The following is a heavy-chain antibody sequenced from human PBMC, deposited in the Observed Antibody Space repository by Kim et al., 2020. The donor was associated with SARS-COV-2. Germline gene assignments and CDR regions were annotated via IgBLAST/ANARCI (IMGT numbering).Heavy chain of an antibody. CDR1: GGSISSGGYY. CDR3: ARVRDTAMAYDDY. D-gene: IGHD5-18*01. J-gene: IGHJ4*02. Sequence: SETLSLTCTVSGGSISSGGYYWSWIRQHPGKGLEWIGYIYYSGSTYYNPSLKSRVTISVDTSKNQFSLKLSSVTAADTAVYYCARVRDTAMAYDDYWGQGTLVTVSS. V-gene: IGHV4-31*03. CDR2: IYYSGST.